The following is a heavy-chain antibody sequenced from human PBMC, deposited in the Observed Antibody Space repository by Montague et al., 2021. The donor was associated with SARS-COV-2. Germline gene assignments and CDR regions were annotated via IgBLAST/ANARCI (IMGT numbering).Heavy chain of an antibody. J-gene: IGHJ3*02. CDR1: GDSVSSKSVA. Sequence: CAISGDSVSSKSVAWNWIRQSPSRGLEWLGRTYYQSKWDSDYAEXXKRRLVITPDTSKNQVSLQLNSVIPEDTAVYFCASSGITLTGLDAFDIWGQGTMVTVSS. V-gene: IGHV6-1*01. CDR3: ASSGITLTGLDAFDI. D-gene: IGHD3-9*01. CDR2: TYYQSKWDS.